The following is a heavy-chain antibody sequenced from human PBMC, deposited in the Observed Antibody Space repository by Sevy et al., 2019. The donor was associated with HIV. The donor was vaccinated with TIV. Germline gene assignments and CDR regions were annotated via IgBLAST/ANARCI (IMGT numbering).Heavy chain of an antibody. D-gene: IGHD6-19*01. CDR3: ARDARTSGFGF. V-gene: IGHV4-61*01. CDR2: IYYSGST. Sequence: SETLSLTCTVSGGSVSSGSYYWSWIRQPPGKGLEWIGYIYYSGSTNYNPSLKSRVTISVDTSKNQFSLKLSTVTAADTAVYYCARDARTSGFGFWGQGTLVTVSS. J-gene: IGHJ4*02. CDR1: GGSVSSGSYY.